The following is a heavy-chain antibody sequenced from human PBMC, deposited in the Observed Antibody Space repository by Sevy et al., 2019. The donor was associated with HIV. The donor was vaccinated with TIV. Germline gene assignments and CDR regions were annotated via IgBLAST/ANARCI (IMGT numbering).Heavy chain of an antibody. J-gene: IGHJ6*02. CDR2: ISSDGNSI. Sequence: GGSLRLSCAASGLSFSSNWMHWVRQVPGKGLLWVARISSDGNSITYAHSVEGRFTISRDNAKDMLYLQMNSLKADDTALYYCVRDQATHYYYAMDVWGQGTMVTVSS. V-gene: IGHV3-74*03. CDR3: VRDQATHYYYAMDV. D-gene: IGHD3-10*01. CDR1: GLSFSSNW.